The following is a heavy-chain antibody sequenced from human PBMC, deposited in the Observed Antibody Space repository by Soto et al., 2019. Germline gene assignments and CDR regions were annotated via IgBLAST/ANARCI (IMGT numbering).Heavy chain of an antibody. Sequence: GESLKISCAASGFTFSSYAMSWVRQAPGKGLEWVSAISGSGGSTYYADSVKGRFTISRDNSKNTLYLQMNSLRAEDTAVYYCAKALEQLVPVWAFDIWGQGTMVTVSS. CDR3: AKALEQLVPVWAFDI. D-gene: IGHD6-6*01. V-gene: IGHV3-23*01. CDR2: ISGSGGST. J-gene: IGHJ3*02. CDR1: GFTFSSYA.